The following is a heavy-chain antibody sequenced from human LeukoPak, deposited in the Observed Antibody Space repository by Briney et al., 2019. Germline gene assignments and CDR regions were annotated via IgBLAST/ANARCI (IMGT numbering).Heavy chain of an antibody. CDR1: GDSISSGNYF. CDR2: ILSDGLP. Sequence: SQTLSLTCPVSGDSISSGNYFWAWIRQSAGKGLEWIRRILSDGLPNYNPSLRGRLTISVDTSNNQISLKVKSVTAADTATYYCARDRRLGWFGPWGQGILVTVSS. D-gene: IGHD3-16*01. J-gene: IGHJ5*02. V-gene: IGHV4-61*02. CDR3: ARDRRLGWFGP.